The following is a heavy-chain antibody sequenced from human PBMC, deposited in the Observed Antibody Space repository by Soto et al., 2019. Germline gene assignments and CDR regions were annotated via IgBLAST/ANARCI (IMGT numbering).Heavy chain of an antibody. CDR1: EMTFSLFS. CDR2: IKEDGSEK. CDR3: LRVPLAIEGGHYYYYYMDV. D-gene: IGHD2-2*01. Sequence: DVRLVESGGGLVQPGKSLRLSCEVSEMTFSLFSMSWVRQVPGKRLEWVATIKEDGSEKSYVDSVKGRFTISRDNDKNSLYLEMNDLRADDTSVYYCLRVPLAIEGGHYYYYYMDVWGKGTTVTVSS. V-gene: IGHV3-7*01. J-gene: IGHJ6*03.